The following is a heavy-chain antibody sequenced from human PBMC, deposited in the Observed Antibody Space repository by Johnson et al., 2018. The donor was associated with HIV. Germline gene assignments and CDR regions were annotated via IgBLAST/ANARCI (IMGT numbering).Heavy chain of an antibody. CDR1: GFTFDDYG. CDR2: INWTGGST. D-gene: IGHD2-15*01. Sequence: EVQLVESGGGVVRPGGSLRLSCAASGFTFDDYGMSWVRQAPGKGLEWVSGINWTGGSTGYADSVTGRFTIPRDNAKNSLYLQMNSLRAEDTALYYCARVLCSGGSCYSDAFDIWGQGTMVTVSS. CDR3: ARVLCSGGSCYSDAFDI. J-gene: IGHJ3*02. V-gene: IGHV3-20*04.